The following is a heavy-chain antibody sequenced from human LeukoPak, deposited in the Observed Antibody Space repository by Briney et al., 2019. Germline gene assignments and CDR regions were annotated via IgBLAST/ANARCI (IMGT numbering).Heavy chain of an antibody. V-gene: IGHV3-30*03. CDR3: AREATWGQWYFDH. D-gene: IGHD6-19*01. Sequence: PGGSLRLSCVTSMFTFNNHGMHWVRQAPGKGLEWVAVIAADGGVKYYADSVRVRFILSRDNSKNTLYLQMNNVIVEDTAVYYCAREATWGQWYFDHWGQGTPVIVSS. J-gene: IGHJ4*02. CDR1: MFTFNNHG. CDR2: IAADGGVK.